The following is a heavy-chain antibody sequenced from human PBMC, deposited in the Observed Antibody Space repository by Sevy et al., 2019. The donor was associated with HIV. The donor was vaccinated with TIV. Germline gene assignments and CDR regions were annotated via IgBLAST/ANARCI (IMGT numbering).Heavy chain of an antibody. Sequence: SETLSLTCTVSGASIRDSSYYWAWIRQPPGKGLEWIGNIYSYGETYYNSSLKRRVTISVDTSKNQFSLSLTSGTAADTAIYFCARSMEQQLDAFDIWGQGTMVTDSS. CDR3: ARSMEQQLDAFDI. J-gene: IGHJ3*02. CDR2: IYSYGET. V-gene: IGHV4-39*01. D-gene: IGHD6-13*01. CDR1: GASIRDSSYY.